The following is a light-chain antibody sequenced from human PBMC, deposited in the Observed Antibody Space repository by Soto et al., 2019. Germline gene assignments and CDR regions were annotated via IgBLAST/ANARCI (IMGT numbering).Light chain of an antibody. CDR1: SSDVGGYNY. J-gene: IGLJ2*01. CDR3: SSYTSTTLV. Sequence: QSALTQPPSASGSPGQSVIISCTGTSSDVGGYNYVSWYQHHPGKVPKLMIFEVSKRPSGVSNRFSGSKSGNTASLTISGLQDEDEADYYCSSYTSTTLVFGGGTKVTVL. V-gene: IGLV2-14*01. CDR2: EVS.